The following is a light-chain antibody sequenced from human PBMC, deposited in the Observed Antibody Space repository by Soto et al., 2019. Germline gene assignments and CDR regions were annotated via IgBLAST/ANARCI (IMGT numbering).Light chain of an antibody. Sequence: EIVMTQSPATLSVSPGERATLSCRASQSISNNLAWYQQKPGQAPSLLIYGASTRATGIPARFSGSGSGTKFTLTISSLQSEDSAVYYCQQYNNWPPRTFGQGTKLEIK. CDR2: GAS. CDR3: QQYNNWPPRT. J-gene: IGKJ2*01. V-gene: IGKV3-15*01. CDR1: QSISNN.